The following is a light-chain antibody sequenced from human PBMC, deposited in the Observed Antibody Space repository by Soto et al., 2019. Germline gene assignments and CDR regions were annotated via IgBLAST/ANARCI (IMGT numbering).Light chain of an antibody. Sequence: IVMTQSPATLSVSPGESATLSCKASQNIYYNVAWYQHRPGQAPRLLIYRASTRATGVPARFSGSGSGTEFTLTISSLQSEDSTVYSCLQYHNLWAFGQGTKVDIK. CDR2: RAS. CDR1: QNIYYN. CDR3: LQYHNLWA. V-gene: IGKV3-15*01. J-gene: IGKJ1*01.